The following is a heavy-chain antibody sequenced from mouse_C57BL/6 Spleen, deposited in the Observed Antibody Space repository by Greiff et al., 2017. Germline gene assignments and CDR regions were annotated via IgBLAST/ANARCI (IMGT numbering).Heavy chain of an antibody. CDR2: IYPGDGDT. CDR3: ARSDTTVVDFDY. D-gene: IGHD1-1*01. J-gene: IGHJ2*01. Sequence: QVQLKESGAELVKPGASVKISCKASGYAFSSYWMNWVKQRPGKGLEWIGQIYPGDGDTNYNGKFKGKATLTADKSSSTAYMQLSSLTSEDSAVYFCARSDTTVVDFDYWGQGTTLTVSS. V-gene: IGHV1-80*01. CDR1: GYAFSSYW.